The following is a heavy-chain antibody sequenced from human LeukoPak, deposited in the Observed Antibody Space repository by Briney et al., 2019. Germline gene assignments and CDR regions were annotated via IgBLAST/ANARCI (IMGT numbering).Heavy chain of an antibody. CDR1: GFTFSNFG. CDR3: AKDPRLCGGDCFTTIDF. J-gene: IGHJ3*01. CDR2: ISDSSGTRT. D-gene: IGHD2-21*02. V-gene: IGHV3-23*01. Sequence: GGSLRLSCVASGFTFSNFGLSWVRQAPGQGLEWVSSISDSSGTRTPYADSVKGRFTISRDNSRNTLYLQMNSLRVGDTAIYYCAKDPRLCGGDCFTTIDFWGLGTMVTVSP.